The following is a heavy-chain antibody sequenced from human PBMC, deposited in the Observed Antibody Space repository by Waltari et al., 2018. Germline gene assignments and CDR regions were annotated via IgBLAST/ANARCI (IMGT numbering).Heavy chain of an antibody. V-gene: IGHV3-23*04. D-gene: IGHD1-26*01. J-gene: IGHJ4*02. CDR3: TKGWGDY. CDR1: GFALSSYV. Sequence: EAQLVESGGGLVQPGGSLRLSCAASGFALSSYVMSWVRQAPGKGLEWISSFNGGGGSTYYADSVKGRFTISRDKADNTLNLQMNSLRAEDTALYYCTKGWGDYWGQGTPVTVSA. CDR2: FNGGGGST.